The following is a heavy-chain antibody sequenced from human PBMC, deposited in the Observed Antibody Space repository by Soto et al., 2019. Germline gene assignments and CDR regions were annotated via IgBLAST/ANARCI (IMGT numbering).Heavy chain of an antibody. Sequence: SETLSLTCTVSGGSISSYYWSWIRQPPGKGLEWIGYTYYSGSTNYNPSLKSRVTISVDTSKNQFSLKLSSVTAADTAVYYCAREPDYYDSSGYYSYYYYGMDVWGQGTTVTVPS. CDR2: TYYSGST. J-gene: IGHJ6*02. CDR3: AREPDYYDSSGYYSYYYYGMDV. CDR1: GGSISSYY. D-gene: IGHD3-22*01. V-gene: IGHV4-59*01.